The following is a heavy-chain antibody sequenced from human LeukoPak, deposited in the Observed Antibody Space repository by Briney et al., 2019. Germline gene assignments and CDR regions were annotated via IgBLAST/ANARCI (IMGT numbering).Heavy chain of an antibody. CDR3: AKDQWSFAIALKGVWFDP. J-gene: IGHJ5*02. V-gene: IGHV3-23*01. CDR1: GFTFSSYA. CDR2: ISGSGGST. D-gene: IGHD2-8*01. Sequence: GGSLRLSCAASGFTFSSYAMSWVRQAPGKGLEWVSAISGSGGSTYYADSVKGRFTISRDNSKNTLYLQMNSLRAEDTAVYYCAKDQWSFAIALKGVWFDPWGQGTLVTVSS.